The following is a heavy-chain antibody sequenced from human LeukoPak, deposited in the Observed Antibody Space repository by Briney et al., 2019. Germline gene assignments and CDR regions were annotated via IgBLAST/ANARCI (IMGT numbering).Heavy chain of an antibody. CDR3: ARDRSATY. V-gene: IGHV1-2*02. CDR2: INPKSGGS. CDR1: GYTFTDHY. J-gene: IGHJ4*02. Sequence: ASVKVSCKASGYTFTDHYMSWVRQAPGQGLEWMGWINPKSGGSNYAQMFQGRVTMTRDTSISTAYTELSGLRSDDTAVYYCARDRSATYWGQGTLVTVSS.